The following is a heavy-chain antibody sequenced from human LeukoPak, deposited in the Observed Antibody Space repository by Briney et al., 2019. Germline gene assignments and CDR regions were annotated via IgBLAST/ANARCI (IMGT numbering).Heavy chain of an antibody. V-gene: IGHV3-74*01. J-gene: IGHJ6*03. CDR3: ARDYEDSSSWYDQTLVYYYYYMDV. D-gene: IGHD6-13*01. CDR2: INSDGSST. CDR1: GFTFSSYW. Sequence: GGSLRLSCAASGFTFSSYWMHWVRQAPGKGLVWVSRINSDGSSTSYADSVKGRFTISRDNAKNTLYLQMNSLRAEDTAVYYCARDYEDSSSWYDQTLVYYYYYMDVWGKGTTVTVSS.